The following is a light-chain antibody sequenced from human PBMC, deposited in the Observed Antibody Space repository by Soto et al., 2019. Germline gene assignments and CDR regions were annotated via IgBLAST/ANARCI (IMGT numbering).Light chain of an antibody. CDR2: KAS. CDR1: QTVSSW. J-gene: IGKJ5*01. CDR3: QKYNSAPAIT. Sequence: DIQMTQSPSTLSGSVGDRVTITCRASQTVSSWLAWYQQKPGRAPKLLIHKASSLESGVPSRFSGSGSGTDFTLTISSLQPEDVATYYCQKYNSAPAITFGQGTRLEIK. V-gene: IGKV1-5*03.